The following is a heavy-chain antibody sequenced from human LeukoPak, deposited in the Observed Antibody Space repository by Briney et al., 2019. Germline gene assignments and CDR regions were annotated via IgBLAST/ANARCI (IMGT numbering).Heavy chain of an antibody. CDR3: ARDQHYGDYDY. CDR2: IKQDGSEK. V-gene: IGHV3-7*01. D-gene: IGHD4-17*01. CDR1: GFTFSSYW. J-gene: IGHJ4*02. Sequence: GGSLRLSCAASGFTFSSYWMSWVRQAPGKGLEWVGNIKQDGSEKYYVPSLKRRFTISRDNAKNSLYLQMNSLRAEDTAVYYCARDQHYGDYDYWGQGPLVTVSS.